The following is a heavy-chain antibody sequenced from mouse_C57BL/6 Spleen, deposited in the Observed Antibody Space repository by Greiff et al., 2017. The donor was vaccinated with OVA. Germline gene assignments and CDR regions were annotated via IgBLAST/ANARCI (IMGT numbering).Heavy chain of an antibody. D-gene: IGHD3-2*02. CDR3: TRSESSGSDY. CDR1: GYTFTDYE. Sequence: QVQLKESGAELVRPGASVTLSCKASGYTFTDYEMHWVKQTPVHGLEWIGAIDPETGGTAYNQKFKGKAILTADKSSSTAYMELRSLTSEDSAVYYCTRSESSGSDYWGQGTTLTVSS. V-gene: IGHV1-15*01. CDR2: IDPETGGT. J-gene: IGHJ2*01.